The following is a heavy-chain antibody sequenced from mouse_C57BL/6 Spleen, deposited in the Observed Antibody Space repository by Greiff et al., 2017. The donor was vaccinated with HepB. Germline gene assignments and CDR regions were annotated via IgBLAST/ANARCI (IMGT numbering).Heavy chain of an antibody. CDR3: TRSRTGNFDY. CDR1: GYTFTDYE. CDR2: IDPETGGT. V-gene: IGHV1-15*01. J-gene: IGHJ2*01. Sequence: VKLMESGAELVRPGASVTLSCKASGYTFTDYEMHWVKQTPVHGLEWIGAIDPETGGTAYNQKFKGKAILTADKSSSTAYMELRSLTSEDSAVYYCTRSRTGNFDYWGQGTTLTVSS.